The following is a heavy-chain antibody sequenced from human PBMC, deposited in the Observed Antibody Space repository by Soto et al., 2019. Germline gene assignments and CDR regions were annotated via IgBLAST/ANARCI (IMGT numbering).Heavy chain of an antibody. Sequence: QVQLQESGPGLVRPSQTQSLSCTVSGGSISNSANHWSWIRQHPGEGLEWIGYIYYSGGTYYSPSLKGRVTMSIDASKNQFSLKRSSVTAADTAVYYCAKWVRGVPNWFDPWGQGTLVTGSS. J-gene: IGHJ5*02. V-gene: IGHV4-31*03. CDR2: IYYSGGT. D-gene: IGHD3-10*01. CDR3: AKWVRGVPNWFDP. CDR1: GGSISNSANH.